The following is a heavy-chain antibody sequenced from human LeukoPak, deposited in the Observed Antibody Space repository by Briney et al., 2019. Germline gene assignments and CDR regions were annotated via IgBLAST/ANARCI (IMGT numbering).Heavy chain of an antibody. CDR1: GFTFSSYS. J-gene: IGHJ6*03. D-gene: IGHD1-14*01. CDR3: ARVGPWVNPDYYYYYMDV. Sequence: SGGSLRLSCAASGFTFSSYSMNWVRQAPGKGLEWVSSISSSSSYIYYADSLKGRFTVSRDNAKNSLYLQMNSLRAEDTAVYYCARVGPWVNPDYYYYYMDVWGKGTTVTVSS. CDR2: ISSSSSYI. V-gene: IGHV3-21*01.